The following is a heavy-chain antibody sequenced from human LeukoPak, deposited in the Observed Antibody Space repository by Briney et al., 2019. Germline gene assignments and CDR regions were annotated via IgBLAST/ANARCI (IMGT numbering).Heavy chain of an antibody. CDR1: GGSVSSGSYY. D-gene: IGHD3-3*01. CDR3: ATSKSGYWEYNWFDP. J-gene: IGHJ5*02. V-gene: IGHV4-30-4*01. Sequence: SETLSLTCTVSGGSVSSGSYYWSWIRQPPGKGLEWIGYIYYSGSTYYNPSLKSRVTISVDTSKNQFSLKLSSVTAADTAVYYCATSKSGYWEYNWFDPWGQGTLVTVSS. CDR2: IYYSGST.